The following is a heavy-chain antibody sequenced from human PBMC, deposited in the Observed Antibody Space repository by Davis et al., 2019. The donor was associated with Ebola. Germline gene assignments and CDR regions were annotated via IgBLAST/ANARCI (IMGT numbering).Heavy chain of an antibody. CDR1: GYTFTNYG. CDR2: ISGDNGHT. CDR3: AAGGAYSSSWYLARFDY. V-gene: IGHV1-18*01. J-gene: IGHJ4*02. Sequence: AASVKVSCKASGYTFTNYGVSWVRQAPGQGLEWMGWISGDNGHTNYAQKFQGRVTLTTDTSTTTAYMELSSLRSEDTAVYYCAAGGAYSSSWYLARFDYWGQGTLVTVSS. D-gene: IGHD6-13*01.